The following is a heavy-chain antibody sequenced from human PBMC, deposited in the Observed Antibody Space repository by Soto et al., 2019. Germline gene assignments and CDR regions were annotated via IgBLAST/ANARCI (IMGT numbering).Heavy chain of an antibody. Sequence: GGSLRLSCAASGFTFSSYAMHWVRQAPGKGLEWVAVISYDGSNKYYADSVKGRFTISRDNSKNTLYLQMNSLRAEDTAVYYCARGSSSGWSPYGWFDPWGQGTLVTVSS. J-gene: IGHJ5*02. V-gene: IGHV3-30-3*01. D-gene: IGHD6-19*01. CDR3: ARGSSSGWSPYGWFDP. CDR2: ISYDGSNK. CDR1: GFTFSSYA.